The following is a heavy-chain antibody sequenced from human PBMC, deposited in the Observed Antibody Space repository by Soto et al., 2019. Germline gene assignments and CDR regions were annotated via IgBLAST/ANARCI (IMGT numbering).Heavy chain of an antibody. CDR2: IHSDGSSK. D-gene: IGHD1-1*01. CDR1: GFTFSSYW. V-gene: IGHV3-74*01. CDR3: ARDLLDLLVFYGMDA. Sequence: GGSLRLSCAASGFTFSSYWMHWVRQAPGKGLVWVSRIHSDGSSKSYADSVKGRFTISRDNSKNTLYLQMNSLRAEDTAVYYCARDLLDLLVFYGMDAWGQGTTVTVSS. J-gene: IGHJ6*02.